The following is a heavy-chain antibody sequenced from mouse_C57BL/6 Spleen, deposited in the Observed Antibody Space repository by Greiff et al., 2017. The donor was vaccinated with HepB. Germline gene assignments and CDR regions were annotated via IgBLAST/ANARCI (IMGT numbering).Heavy chain of an antibody. CDR3: TRVADSYYSRFAY. V-gene: IGHV1-53*01. J-gene: IGHJ3*01. Sequence: QVQLQQPGTELVKPGASVKLSCKASGYTFTSYWMHWVKPRPGQGLEWIGNINPSNGGTNYKEKFKSKATLTVDKSSSTAYLQLSSLTSEDSAVYDYTRVADSYYSRFAYWGQGTLVTVSA. CDR2: INPSNGGT. CDR1: GYTFTSYW. D-gene: IGHD2-12*01.